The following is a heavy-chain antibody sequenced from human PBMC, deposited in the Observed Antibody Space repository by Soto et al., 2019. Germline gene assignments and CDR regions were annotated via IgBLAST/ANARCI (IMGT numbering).Heavy chain of an antibody. V-gene: IGHV3-7*01. CDR1: GFTFSSYW. D-gene: IGHD2-2*02. Sequence: PGGSLRLSCAASGFTFSSYWMSWVRQAPGKGLEWVANIKQGGGEKYYVDSVKGRFTISRDNARNSLYLQMNSLRAEDTAVYYCARGSRYCSSISCYTFDNWGQGTLVTVSS. J-gene: IGHJ4*02. CDR2: IKQGGGEK. CDR3: ARGSRYCSSISCYTFDN.